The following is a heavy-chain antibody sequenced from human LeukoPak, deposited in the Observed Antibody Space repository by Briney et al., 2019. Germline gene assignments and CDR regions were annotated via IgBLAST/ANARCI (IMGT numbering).Heavy chain of an antibody. J-gene: IGHJ6*03. V-gene: IGHV3-21*01. Sequence: GGSLRLSCAASGFTFSSYSMNWVRQAPGKGLEWVSSISSSSSYIYYADSVKGRFTISRDNAKNSLYLQMNSLRAEDTAVYYCANRQGYYYYMDVWGKGTMVTVSS. CDR3: ANRQGYYYYMDV. CDR1: GFTFSSYS. CDR2: ISSSSSYI.